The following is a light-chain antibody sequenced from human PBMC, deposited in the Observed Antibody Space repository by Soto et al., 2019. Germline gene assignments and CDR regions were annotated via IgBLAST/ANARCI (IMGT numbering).Light chain of an antibody. CDR2: YDS. CDR1: NIGSKS. V-gene: IGLV3-21*04. Sequence: SYELTQPPSVSVAPGKTARITCGGTNIGSKSVHWYQQKPGQAPVLLIYYDSDRPSGIPERFSGSNSGNTATLTISRVEAGDEADYYCQVWDSSSDHVVFGGGTKLTVL. CDR3: QVWDSSSDHVV. J-gene: IGLJ2*01.